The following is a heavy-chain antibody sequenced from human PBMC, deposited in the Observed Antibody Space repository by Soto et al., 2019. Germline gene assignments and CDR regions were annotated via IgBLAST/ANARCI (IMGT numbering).Heavy chain of an antibody. CDR2: IIPIFGTA. Sequence: GASVKVSCKASGGTFSSYAISWVRQAPGEGLEWMGGIIPIFGTANYAQKFQGRVTITADESTSTAYMELSILRSEDTAVYYCARGNVRRITIFGVAARYYYYGMDVWGQGTTVTVSS. D-gene: IGHD3-3*01. V-gene: IGHV1-69*13. CDR3: ARGNVRRITIFGVAARYYYYGMDV. CDR1: GGTFSSYA. J-gene: IGHJ6*02.